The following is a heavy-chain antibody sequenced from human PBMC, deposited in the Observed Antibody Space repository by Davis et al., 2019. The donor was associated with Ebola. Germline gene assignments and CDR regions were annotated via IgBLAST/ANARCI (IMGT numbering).Heavy chain of an antibody. Sequence: PSETLSLTCTVSGGSISSSSYYWSWIRQPPGKGLEWIGEIYHSGSTNYNPSLKSRVTISVDKSKNQFSLKLSSVTAADTAVYYCARGGYDLGFPRVWGQGTLVTVSS. J-gene: IGHJ4*02. CDR2: IYHSGST. CDR1: GGSISSSSYY. CDR3: ARGGYDLGFPRV. D-gene: IGHD5-12*01. V-gene: IGHV4-61*05.